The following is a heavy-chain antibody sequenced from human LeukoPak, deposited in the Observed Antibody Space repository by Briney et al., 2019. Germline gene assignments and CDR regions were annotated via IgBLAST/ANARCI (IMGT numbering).Heavy chain of an antibody. CDR2: ITNSGGST. V-gene: IGHV3-23*01. Sequence: PGGSLRLSCAASGFTVSSNYMSWVRQAPGKGLEWVSSITNSGGSTYYADSVEGRFIISRDNSKNRLYLQMNSLRVEDTALYYCAKGLSWFDSWGQGTLVTVSS. CDR3: AKGLSWFDS. J-gene: IGHJ5*01. CDR1: GFTVSSNY.